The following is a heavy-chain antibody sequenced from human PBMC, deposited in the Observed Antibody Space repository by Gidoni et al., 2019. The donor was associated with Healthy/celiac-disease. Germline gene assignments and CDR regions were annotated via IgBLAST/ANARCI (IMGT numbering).Heavy chain of an antibody. CDR2: IWYDGSNK. CDR1: GFTFSSYG. CDR3: ARGVKTTVTTLRY. J-gene: IGHJ4*02. V-gene: IGHV3-33*01. D-gene: IGHD4-17*01. Sequence: QVQLVESGGGVVQPGRSLRLSCAASGFTFSSYGMNWVRQAPGKGLGWVAVIWYDGSNKYYADSVKGRFTISRDNSKNTLYLQMNSLRAEDTAVYYCARGVKTTVTTLRYWGQGTLVTVSS.